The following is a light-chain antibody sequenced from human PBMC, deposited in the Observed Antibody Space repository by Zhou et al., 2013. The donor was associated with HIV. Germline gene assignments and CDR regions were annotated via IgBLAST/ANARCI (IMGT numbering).Light chain of an antibody. J-gene: IGKJ5*01. CDR2: AAS. CDR1: QGISSY. Sequence: AIRMTQSPSSFSASTGDRVTITCRASQGISSYLAWYQQKPGKAPKLLIYAASTLQSGVQSRFSGSGSGTEFTLTISSLQPDDFATYYCQQYNSYYITFGQGTRLEIK. CDR3: QQYNSYYIT. V-gene: IGKV1-8*01.